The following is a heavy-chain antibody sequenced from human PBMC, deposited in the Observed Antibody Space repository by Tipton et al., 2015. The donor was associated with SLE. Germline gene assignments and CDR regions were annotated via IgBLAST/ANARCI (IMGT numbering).Heavy chain of an antibody. V-gene: IGHV4-4*02. CDR3: ARRMVTWRGAIIGVDV. J-gene: IGHJ6*02. CDR1: GDSISSTNW. CDR2: IHHLETT. D-gene: IGHD2-21*02. Sequence: TLSLTCTVSGDSISSTNWWSWVRQAPGKGLEWLGEIHHLETTNYNPSLKSRVTISVDPAKNQFSLKLTSVTAPDTAVYYCARRMVTWRGAIIGVDVWGQGTTVNVSS.